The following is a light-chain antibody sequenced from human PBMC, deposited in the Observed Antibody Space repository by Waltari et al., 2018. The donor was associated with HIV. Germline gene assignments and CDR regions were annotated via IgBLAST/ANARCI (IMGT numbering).Light chain of an antibody. V-gene: IGLV1-44*01. Sequence: QSELSQPPSASGTPGQRVAISCSGSSPNIGRNTVNWYQQLPGTAPNRLIYSNNQRPSGVPDRFSGSKSGTSASLAITGLQSEDEADYYCALWDDSLNGVLFGGGTKLTVL. CDR2: SNN. J-gene: IGLJ2*01. CDR3: ALWDDSLNGVL. CDR1: SPNIGRNT.